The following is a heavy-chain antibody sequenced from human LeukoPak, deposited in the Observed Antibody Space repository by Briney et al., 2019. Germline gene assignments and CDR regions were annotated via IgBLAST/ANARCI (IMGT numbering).Heavy chain of an antibody. J-gene: IGHJ4*02. V-gene: IGHV3-23*01. CDR1: GFTFSSYA. D-gene: IGHD3-22*01. Sequence: PGGSLRLSCAPSGFTFSSYAMSWVRQAPGKGLEWVSAIRGSGGSTYYADSVKGRFTISRDNSTNTLYLQMDSLRAEDTAIYYCATPLDYRDSSGFHQGGDWGQGTLVTVSS. CDR2: IRGSGGST. CDR3: ATPLDYRDSSGFHQGGD.